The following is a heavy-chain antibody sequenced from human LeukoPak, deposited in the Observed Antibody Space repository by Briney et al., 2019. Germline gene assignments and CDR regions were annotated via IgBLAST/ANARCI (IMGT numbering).Heavy chain of an antibody. D-gene: IGHD6-6*01. J-gene: IGHJ4*02. Sequence: GGSLRLSCVVSGFTFNRCWMNWVRQAPGKGLEWVGRIKSKTDGGTTDYAAPVKGRFTISRDDSKNTLYLQMNSLKTEDTAVYYCTTRVYGGLDYWGQGTLVTVSS. CDR1: GFTFNRCW. CDR3: TTRVYGGLDY. V-gene: IGHV3-15*01. CDR2: IKSKTDGGTT.